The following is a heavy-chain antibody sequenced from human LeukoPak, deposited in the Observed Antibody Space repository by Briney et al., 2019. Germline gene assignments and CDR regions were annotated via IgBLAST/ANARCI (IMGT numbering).Heavy chain of an antibody. J-gene: IGHJ6*02. CDR2: IYHSGST. CDR3: ASQKYHYYGMDV. V-gene: IGHV4-30-2*01. CDR1: GGSISSGGYS. Sequence: TLSLTCAVSGGSISSGGYSWSWIRQPPGKGLEWIGYIYHSGSTYYNPSLKSRVTISVGRSKNQFSLKLSSVTAADTAVYYCASQKYHYYGMDVWGQGTTVTVSS.